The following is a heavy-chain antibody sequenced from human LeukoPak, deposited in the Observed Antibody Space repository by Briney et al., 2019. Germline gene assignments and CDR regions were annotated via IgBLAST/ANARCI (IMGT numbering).Heavy chain of an antibody. D-gene: IGHD6-6*01. CDR1: GYTFTSYD. V-gene: IGHV1-8*01. CDR2: MNTNSGNT. Sequence: ASVKVSCKASGYTFTSYDINWVRQATGQGLEWMGWMNTNSGNTGYAQKFQGRVTMTRNTSISTAYMELSSLRSEGTAVYYCARGRKYSSSSKNYYYYYMDVWGKGTTVTVSS. CDR3: ARGRKYSSSSKNYYYYYMDV. J-gene: IGHJ6*03.